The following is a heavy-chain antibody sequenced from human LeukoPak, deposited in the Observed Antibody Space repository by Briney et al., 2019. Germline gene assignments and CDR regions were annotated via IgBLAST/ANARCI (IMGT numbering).Heavy chain of an antibody. J-gene: IGHJ6*03. CDR3: AREGVVAATLLYYHYMDV. D-gene: IGHD2-15*01. V-gene: IGHV4-4*02. CDR1: GGSISNGNW. CDR2: IYHTGST. Sequence: SGTLSLTCGVSGGSISNGNWWRWVRQPPGKGLEWIGEIYHTGSTNYNPSLKSRVTISVDKSKNQFSLNLSSVTAADTAVYYCAREGVVAATLLYYHYMDVWGKGTTVTVSS.